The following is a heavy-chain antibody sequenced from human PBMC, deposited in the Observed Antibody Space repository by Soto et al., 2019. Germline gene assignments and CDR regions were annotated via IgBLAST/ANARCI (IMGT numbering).Heavy chain of an antibody. V-gene: IGHV4-34*01. CDR3: ARVQLRGSGSFVYDDY. CDR1: GGSFSGYY. Sequence: SETLSLTCAVYGGSFSGYYWSWIRQPPGKGLEWIGEINHSGSTNYNPSLKSRVTISVDTSKNQFSLKLSSVTAADTAVYYCARVQLRGSGSFVYDDYWGQGTLVTVSS. CDR2: INHSGST. D-gene: IGHD3-10*01. J-gene: IGHJ4*02.